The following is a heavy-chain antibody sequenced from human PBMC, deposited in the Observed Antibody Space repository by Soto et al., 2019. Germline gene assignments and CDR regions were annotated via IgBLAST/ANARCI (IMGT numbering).Heavy chain of an antibody. Sequence: GESLKISCAASGFTFSSYSMNWVRQAPGKGLEWVSSISSSSSYIYYADSVKGRFTISRDNAKNSLYLQMNSLRAEDTAVYYCARNAAAHDAFDIWGQGTMVTVS. V-gene: IGHV3-21*01. CDR1: GFTFSSYS. J-gene: IGHJ3*02. CDR3: ARNAAAHDAFDI. D-gene: IGHD6-13*01. CDR2: ISSSSSYI.